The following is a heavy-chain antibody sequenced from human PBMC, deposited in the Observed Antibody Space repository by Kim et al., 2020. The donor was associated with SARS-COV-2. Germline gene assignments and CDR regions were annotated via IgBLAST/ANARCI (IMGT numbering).Heavy chain of an antibody. D-gene: IGHD4-4*01. CDR1: GFTFDDYG. CDR3: ARAYSNYWYFDL. Sequence: GGSLRLSCAASGFTFDDYGMSWVRQAPGKGLEWVSGINWNGGSTGYVDSVKGRFTISRDNAKNSLYLQMNSLRAEDTALYHCARAYSNYWYFDLWGRGTLVTVSS. J-gene: IGHJ2*01. CDR2: INWNGGST. V-gene: IGHV3-20*01.